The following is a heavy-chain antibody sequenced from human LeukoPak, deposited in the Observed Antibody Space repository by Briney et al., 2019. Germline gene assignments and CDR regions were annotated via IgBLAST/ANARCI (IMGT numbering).Heavy chain of an antibody. J-gene: IGHJ4*02. CDR2: ISGNNDNP. CDR1: GYTISNFG. CDR3: ARDGTSTDDY. V-gene: IGHV1-18*01. D-gene: IGHD2-2*01. Sequence: ASVQDSCKASGYTISNFGMNWVRQAPGQRLEWMGWISGNNDNPNYGQTFQGRFTLPTDSSTSTAYMELRNLRSDDTGVYYCARDGTSTDDYWGQGTLVTVSS.